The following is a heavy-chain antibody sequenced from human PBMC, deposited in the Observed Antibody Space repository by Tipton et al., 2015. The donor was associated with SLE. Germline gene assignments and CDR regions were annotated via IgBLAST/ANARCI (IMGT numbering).Heavy chain of an antibody. CDR2: ISSSGGTI. CDR1: GLIFSSYE. CDR3: AGGHYGSEGAFDI. Sequence: SLRLSCAASGLIFSSYEMNWVRQAPGKGLEWVSYISSSGGTINYGDSVKGRTTVSRDNARNSLYLQMNSLRAEDTAVYYCAGGHYGSEGAFDIWGQGTMVTVSS. V-gene: IGHV3-48*03. D-gene: IGHD3-10*01. J-gene: IGHJ3*02.